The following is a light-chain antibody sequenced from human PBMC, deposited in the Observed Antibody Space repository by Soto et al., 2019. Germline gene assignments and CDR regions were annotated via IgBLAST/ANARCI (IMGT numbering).Light chain of an antibody. J-gene: IGKJ1*01. Sequence: DIQMTQSPSSLSASVGDSVTITCRASQGISNFLAWYQQKPGEVPILLIYGSSTLQSGVPSRFSGSGSGTDFTLTISSLEPEDVATYYCQKYDSDPRTFGQGTKVEIK. CDR2: GSS. CDR1: QGISNF. V-gene: IGKV1-27*01. CDR3: QKYDSDPRT.